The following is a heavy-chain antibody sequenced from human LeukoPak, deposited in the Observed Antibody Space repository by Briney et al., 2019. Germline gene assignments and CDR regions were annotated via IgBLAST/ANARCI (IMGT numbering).Heavy chain of an antibody. V-gene: IGHV3-48*01. CDR3: VRDPSAGSES. D-gene: IGHD6-25*01. CDR1: GFTFSSYS. Sequence: GGSLRLSCAASGFTFSSYSMNWVRQAPGKGLEWVSYISSSSSTIYYADSVKGRFTISRDNAKSSLYLQMNSLRVEDTAVYYCVRDPSAGSESWGQGTLVTVSS. J-gene: IGHJ4*02. CDR2: ISSSSSTI.